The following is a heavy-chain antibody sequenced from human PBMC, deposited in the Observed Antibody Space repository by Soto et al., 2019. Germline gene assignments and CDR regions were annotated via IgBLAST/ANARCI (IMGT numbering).Heavy chain of an antibody. J-gene: IGHJ5*02. CDR3: VRVGLVGATILSNAWFDP. D-gene: IGHD1-26*01. Sequence: EVQLVQSGAEVKNPGDSLKISCKGSGYTFTSHWIGWVRQMPGKGLEWMGIIYPGDSDTRYSPSFQGQVIISADKSITTAYLQWSSLKASDTAMYYCVRVGLVGATILSNAWFDPWGQGTLVTVSS. V-gene: IGHV5-51*01. CDR1: GYTFTSHW. CDR2: IYPGDSDT.